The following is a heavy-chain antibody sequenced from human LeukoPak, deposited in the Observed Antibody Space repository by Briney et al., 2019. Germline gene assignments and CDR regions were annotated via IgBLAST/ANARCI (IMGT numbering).Heavy chain of an antibody. CDR2: ILYNGSNK. CDR1: GFTFSSSG. D-gene: IGHD2-15*01. CDR3: ARAGGYCSGGSCYRGYSWFDP. V-gene: IGHV3-33*01. Sequence: GGSLRLSCAASGFTFSSSGMHWVRQAPGKGLEWVAVILYNGSNKYYADSVKGRVTISRDNSKNTLYLQMNSLRVEDTAVYYCARAGGYCSGGSCYRGYSWFDPWGQGTLVTVSS. J-gene: IGHJ5*02.